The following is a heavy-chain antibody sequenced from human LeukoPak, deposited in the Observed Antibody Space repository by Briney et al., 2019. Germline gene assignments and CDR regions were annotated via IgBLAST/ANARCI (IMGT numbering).Heavy chain of an antibody. CDR2: IYYSGST. CDR3: ARDPVIVGATTGFDY. V-gene: IGHV4-39*07. J-gene: IGHJ4*02. CDR1: GGSISSSSYY. Sequence: SETLSLTCTVSGGSISSSSYYWGWIRQPPGKGLEWIGSIYYSGSTYYNPSLKSRVTISVDTSKNQFSLKLSSVTAADTAVYYCARDPVIVGATTGFDYWGQGTLVTVSS. D-gene: IGHD1-26*01.